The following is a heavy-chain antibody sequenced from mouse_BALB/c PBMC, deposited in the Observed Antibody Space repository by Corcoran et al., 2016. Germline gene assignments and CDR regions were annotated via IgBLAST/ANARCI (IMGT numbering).Heavy chain of an antibody. CDR1: GYTFTNYG. Sequence: QIQLVQSGPELKKPGETVKLSCKASGYTFTNYGLNWVKQAPGKGVKWMGWINTYTGEPTYADDVKGRFAFSLETSARTAYLQINNLKNEDTATYFGAREPRDMDYWGQGTSVTVSS. CDR2: INTYTGEP. CDR3: AREPRDMDY. V-gene: IGHV9-3-1*01. J-gene: IGHJ4*01.